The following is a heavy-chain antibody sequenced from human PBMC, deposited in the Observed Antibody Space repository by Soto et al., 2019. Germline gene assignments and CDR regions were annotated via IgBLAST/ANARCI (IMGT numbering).Heavy chain of an antibody. CDR1: GFTFSSYA. CDR3: AKDLVAAARYYYGMDV. D-gene: IGHD6-13*01. Sequence: PGGSLRLSCAASGFTFSSYAMSWVRQAPGKGLEWVSAISGSGGSTYYADSVKGRFTISRDNSKNTLYLQMNSLRAEDTAVYYCAKDLVAAARYYYGMDVWGQGTTVTVSS. J-gene: IGHJ6*02. V-gene: IGHV3-23*01. CDR2: ISGSGGST.